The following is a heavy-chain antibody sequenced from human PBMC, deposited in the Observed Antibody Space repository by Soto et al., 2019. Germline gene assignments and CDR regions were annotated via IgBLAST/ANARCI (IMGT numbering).Heavy chain of an antibody. CDR3: ARGGFGYDSWSAFDY. Sequence: QVQLVESGGGVVQPGRSLRLSCAASGFTFSSYGMHWVRQAPGKGLEWVAVIWYDGSNKYYADSVKGRFTISRDNSKNTLYLQMNSLRAEDTAVYYCARGGFGYDSWSAFDYWGQGTLVTVSS. CDR1: GFTFSSYG. J-gene: IGHJ4*02. CDR2: IWYDGSNK. D-gene: IGHD3-3*01. V-gene: IGHV3-33*01.